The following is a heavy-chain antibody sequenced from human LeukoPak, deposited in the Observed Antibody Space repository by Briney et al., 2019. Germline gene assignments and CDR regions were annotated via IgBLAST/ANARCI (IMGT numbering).Heavy chain of an antibody. CDR2: IYNDGST. D-gene: IGHD5-12*01. Sequence: HPGGSLRPSCTASGFSVRSNYMSWFRQAPGRGLEWASVIYNDGSTYYADSVKGRFIISKDISKNTLYLQMNNLRADDTAFYYCARESGYAVGVFWGRGTLVTVSS. CDR3: ARESGYAVGVF. J-gene: IGHJ4*02. CDR1: GFSVRSNY. V-gene: IGHV3-53*01.